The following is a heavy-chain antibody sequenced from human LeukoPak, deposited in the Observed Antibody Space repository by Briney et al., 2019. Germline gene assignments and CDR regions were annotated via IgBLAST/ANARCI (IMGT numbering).Heavy chain of an antibody. J-gene: IGHJ5*02. CDR2: IIPILGIA. V-gene: IGHV1-69*04. Sequence: ASVKVSCKASGGTFSSYAISWVRQAPGQGLEWMGRIIPILGIANYAQKFQGRVTITADKSTSTAYMELSSLRSEDTAVYYCARSMVRGLGFDPWGQGTLVTVSS. D-gene: IGHD3-10*01. CDR1: GGTFSSYA. CDR3: ARSMVRGLGFDP.